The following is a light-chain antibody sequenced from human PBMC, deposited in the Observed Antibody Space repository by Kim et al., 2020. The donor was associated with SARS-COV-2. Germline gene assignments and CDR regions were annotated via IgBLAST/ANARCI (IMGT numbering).Light chain of an antibody. V-gene: IGLV3-21*04. CDR3: QVWDIDSDHRV. CDR2: YDT. Sequence: PGKTARSSCEEDNSATKTAHWYQQKPGQAPLLVIYYDTSRPSGIPERFSGSNSGNTATLTLSSVEAGDEADYYCQVWDIDSDHRVFGGGTQLTVL. CDR1: NSATKT. J-gene: IGLJ3*02.